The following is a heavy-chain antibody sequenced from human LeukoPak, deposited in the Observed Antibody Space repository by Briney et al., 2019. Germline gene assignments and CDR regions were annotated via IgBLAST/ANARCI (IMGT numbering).Heavy chain of an antibody. CDR3: ARDSSSSWYYFDY. Sequence: GGSLRLSCATSGFTFSNYGMNWVRQAPGKGLEWVAVIWYDGSNKFYADSVTGRFTISRDNSKNTLYLQMNSLRAKDTAVYYCARDSSSSWYYFDYWGQGTLVTVSS. J-gene: IGHJ4*02. CDR2: IWYDGSNK. CDR1: GFTFSNYG. V-gene: IGHV3-33*01. D-gene: IGHD6-13*01.